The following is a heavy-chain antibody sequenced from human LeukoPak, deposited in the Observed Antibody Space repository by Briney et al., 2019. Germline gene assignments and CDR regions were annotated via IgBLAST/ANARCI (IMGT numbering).Heavy chain of an antibody. CDR1: GGSISSGGYY. D-gene: IGHD4/OR15-4a*01. Sequence: SETLSLTCTVSGGSISSGGYYWSWIRQHPGKGLEWNGYIYYSGSTYYNPSLKSRVTISVDTSKNQFSLQLSSVTAADTAAYYCARDVDRVLDYWGQGPLVPVSS. CDR3: ARDVDRVLDY. V-gene: IGHV4-31*03. CDR2: IYYSGST. J-gene: IGHJ4*02.